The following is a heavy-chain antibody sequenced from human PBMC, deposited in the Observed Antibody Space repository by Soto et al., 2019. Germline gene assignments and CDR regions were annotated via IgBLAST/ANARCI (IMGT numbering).Heavy chain of an antibody. J-gene: IGHJ5*02. Sequence: QVQLVQSGADVTRPGASVKVSCRASGYTFTAYYIHWVRQAPGQGVEWMGWINPNSGATNYAQKFQGRVTLTRDTSITTAYMELKTQISDDTAVYYCARARADVAPNWFDPWGQGSLVTVS. CDR2: INPNSGAT. D-gene: IGHD5-12*01. CDR3: ARARADVAPNWFDP. CDR1: GYTFTAYY. V-gene: IGHV1-2*02.